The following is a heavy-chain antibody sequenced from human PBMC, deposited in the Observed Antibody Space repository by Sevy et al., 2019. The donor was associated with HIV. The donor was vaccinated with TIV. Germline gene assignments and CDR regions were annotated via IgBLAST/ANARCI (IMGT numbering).Heavy chain of an antibody. V-gene: IGHV3-48*02. CDR1: GFSFSQYS. D-gene: IGHD3-22*01. J-gene: IGHJ4*02. Sequence: GGSLRLSCAASGFSFSQYSMNWVRQAPGKGLEWLSYISGTSGTIYYAASVKGRFTISRDNAKNSVYLQMNSLRDEDTAVHYCARVVLYYDANYCDYWGQGALVTVSS. CDR3: ARVVLYYDANYCDY. CDR2: ISGTSGTI.